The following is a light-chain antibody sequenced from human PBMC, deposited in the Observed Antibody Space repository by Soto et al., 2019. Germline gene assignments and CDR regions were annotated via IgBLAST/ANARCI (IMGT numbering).Light chain of an antibody. V-gene: IGKV1-5*02. J-gene: IGKJ1*01. Sequence: IQINHTPSSLSPSVGDRVTIICRASPTVYNYLNWYQQKPGKAPKLLIYVASSLRSGVPSRFSGSGSGTEFTLTISCLQPDDFATYYCQHYNSYSEAFGQGTKV. CDR2: VAS. CDR1: PTVYNY. CDR3: QHYNSYSEA.